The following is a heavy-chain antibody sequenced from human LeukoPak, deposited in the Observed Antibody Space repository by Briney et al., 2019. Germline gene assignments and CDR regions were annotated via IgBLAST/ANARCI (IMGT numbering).Heavy chain of an antibody. CDR1: GYTFAAYY. Sequence: ASVKVSCKASGYTFAAYYIHWVRQAPGQGLEWMGWINPINPNSDDINYAQKFRGRVTMTRDTSIRTAYMELSSLTSDDTALYYCARGGYSSSLYDYWGQGTLVTVSS. J-gene: IGHJ4*02. CDR3: ARGGYSSSLYDY. D-gene: IGHD6-13*01. V-gene: IGHV1-2*02. CDR2: INPINPNSDDI.